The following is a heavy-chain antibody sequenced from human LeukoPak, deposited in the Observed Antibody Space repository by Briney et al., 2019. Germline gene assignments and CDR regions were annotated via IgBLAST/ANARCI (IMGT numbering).Heavy chain of an antibody. CDR2: THHSGST. J-gene: IGHJ4*02. CDR3: ARQGYDYGDYQPFDY. Sequence: PSETLSLTCAVSGGSISSSNWWSWVRQPPGKGLEWIGETHHSGSTYDNPSLKSRVTISVDTSKKQFSLKLSSVTAADTAVYYCARQGYDYGDYQPFDYWGQGTLVTVSS. V-gene: IGHV4-4*02. D-gene: IGHD4-17*01. CDR1: GGSISSSNW.